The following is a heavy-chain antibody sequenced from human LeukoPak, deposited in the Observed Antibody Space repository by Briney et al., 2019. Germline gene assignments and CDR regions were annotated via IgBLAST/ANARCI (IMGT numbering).Heavy chain of an antibody. CDR1: GFTLGNYD. V-gene: IGHV3-13*01. CDR2: ITTSAGER. CDR3: ARGGLGELLTPRDPFDF. Sequence: GGSLRLSCAASGFTLGNYDMHWVRQPPGKGLEWVSAITTSAGERSYVDSVRGRFTISRDVAKNSLFLQMTGLRAGDTAVYFCARGGLGELLTPRDPFDFWGHGTMVTVSS. J-gene: IGHJ3*01. D-gene: IGHD3-10*01.